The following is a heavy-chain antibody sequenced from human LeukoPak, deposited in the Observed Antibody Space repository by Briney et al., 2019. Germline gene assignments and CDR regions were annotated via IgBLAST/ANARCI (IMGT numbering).Heavy chain of an antibody. Sequence: SVKVSCKASGGTFISYTISWVRQPPGQGLEWMGRIIPILGIANYAQKFQGRVTITADKSTSTAYMELSSLRSEDTAVYYCARGLCSSTSCYLSWFDPCGQGTLVTVSS. J-gene: IGHJ5*02. CDR1: GGTFISYT. CDR3: ARGLCSSTSCYLSWFDP. V-gene: IGHV1-69*02. CDR2: IIPILGIA. D-gene: IGHD2-2*01.